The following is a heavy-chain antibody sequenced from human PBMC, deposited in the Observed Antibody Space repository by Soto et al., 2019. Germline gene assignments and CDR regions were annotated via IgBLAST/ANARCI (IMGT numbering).Heavy chain of an antibody. D-gene: IGHD2-21*02. CDR3: IQSRCGGDCLQSYASYYYYGVDA. CDR2: IYWDDDK. V-gene: IGHV2-5*02. J-gene: IGHJ6*02. Sequence: SGPTLVNPTQTLTLTCTFSAFSLSTGGVGVGWIRQPPGKALEWLALIYWDDDKRYSPSLRSRLTITKDTSKNQVVLTMTNMDPVDTATYYCIQSRCGGDCLQSYASYYYYGVDAWGQGTTVTVSS. CDR1: AFSLSTGGVG.